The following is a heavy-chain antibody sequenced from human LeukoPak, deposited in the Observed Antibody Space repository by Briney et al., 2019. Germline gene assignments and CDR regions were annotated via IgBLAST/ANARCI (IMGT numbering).Heavy chain of an antibody. D-gene: IGHD2-21*02. Sequence: SETLSLTCAVYGGSFSGYYWSWIRQPPGKGLEWIGEINHSGSTNYNPSLKSRVTISVDTSKNQFSLKLSSVTAADTAVYYCARLQRGDNILYYFDYWGQGTLVTVSS. V-gene: IGHV4-34*01. CDR3: ARLQRGDNILYYFDY. J-gene: IGHJ4*02. CDR1: GGSFSGYY. CDR2: INHSGST.